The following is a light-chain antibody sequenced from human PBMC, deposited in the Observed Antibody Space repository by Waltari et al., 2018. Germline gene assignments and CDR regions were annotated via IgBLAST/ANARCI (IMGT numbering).Light chain of an antibody. CDR2: EVI. V-gene: IGLV2-8*01. CDR3: CSYAGTNNFYV. CDR1: SRDIGDSYY. J-gene: IGLJ1*01. Sequence: QSALTQPPSASGSPGESVTISCTGTSRDIGDSYYVSWYQQHPGKAPKLMIYEVIKRPSGVPDRFSGSKSGNTASLTVSGLQAEDEADYYCCSYAGTNNFYVFGTGTKVTVL.